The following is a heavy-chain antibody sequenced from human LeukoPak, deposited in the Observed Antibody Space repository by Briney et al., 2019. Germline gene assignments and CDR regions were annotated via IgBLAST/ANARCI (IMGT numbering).Heavy chain of an antibody. CDR1: GGSISTSDW. J-gene: IGHJ4*02. D-gene: IGHD4/OR15-4a*01. CDR2: IFHSGST. CDR3: ARRFGYGVVDGYFDY. Sequence: PSGTLSLTCAVSGGSISTSDWWGWVRQPPGKGLEWIGEIFHSGSTNYNPSLKSRVTISVDKSKNQFSMRLNSVTAADTAVYYCARRFGYGVVDGYFDYSGQGTLVTVSS. V-gene: IGHV4-4*02.